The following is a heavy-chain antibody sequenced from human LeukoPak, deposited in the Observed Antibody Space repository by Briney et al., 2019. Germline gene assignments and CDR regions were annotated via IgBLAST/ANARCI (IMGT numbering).Heavy chain of an antibody. V-gene: IGHV3-23*01. Sequence: GSLRLSCAASGFTFSSYAMSWVRQAPGKGLEWVSAISGSGGSTYYADSVKGRFAISRDNSKNTLYLQMNSLRAEDTAVYYCAKDEGGYDFFFDYWGQGTLVTVSS. CDR3: AKDEGGYDFFFDY. J-gene: IGHJ4*02. D-gene: IGHD5-12*01. CDR1: GFTFSSYA. CDR2: ISGSGGST.